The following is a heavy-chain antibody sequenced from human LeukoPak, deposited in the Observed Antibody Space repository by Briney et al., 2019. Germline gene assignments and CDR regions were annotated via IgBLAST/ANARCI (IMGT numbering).Heavy chain of an antibody. V-gene: IGHV1-18*01. D-gene: IGHD3-9*01. J-gene: IGHJ4*02. CDR2: ISAYNGNT. CDR3: ARVGDYDILTGPCDY. Sequence: GASVKVPXKASGYTFTSYGISWVRQAPGQGLEWMGWISAYNGNTNYAQKLQGRVTMTTDTSTSTAYMELRGLRSDDTAVYYCARVGDYDILTGPCDYWGQGTLVTVSS. CDR1: GYTFTSYG.